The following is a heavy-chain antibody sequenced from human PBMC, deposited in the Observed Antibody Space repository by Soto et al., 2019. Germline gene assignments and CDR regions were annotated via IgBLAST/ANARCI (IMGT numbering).Heavy chain of an antibody. CDR2: ITPIFGPA. CDR3: ARSSVEMDTIFHFDD. V-gene: IGHV1-69*01. CDR1: GGTFNSYA. D-gene: IGHD5-18*01. Sequence: QVELVQSGAAVGTPGSSVKVSCKASGGTFNSYAISWVRQAPGQGLEWMGGITPIFGPAMYAKNFQGRVTITADESTGTAYMELSSMRSEDTAVYYCARSSVEMDTIFHFDDWGQGTLVTVSS. J-gene: IGHJ4*02.